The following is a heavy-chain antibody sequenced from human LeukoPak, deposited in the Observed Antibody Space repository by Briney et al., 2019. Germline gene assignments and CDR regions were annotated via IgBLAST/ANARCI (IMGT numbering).Heavy chain of an antibody. CDR2: INPNSGGT. V-gene: IGHV1-2*02. Sequence: GASVKVSCKASGYTFTGYYMHWVRQAPGQGLEWMGWINPNSGGTNYAQKFQGRGTMTRDTSISTAYMELSRLRSDDTAVYYCARARPVVPAALDYWGQGTLVTVSS. D-gene: IGHD2-2*01. CDR3: ARARPVVPAALDY. J-gene: IGHJ4*02. CDR1: GYTFTGYY.